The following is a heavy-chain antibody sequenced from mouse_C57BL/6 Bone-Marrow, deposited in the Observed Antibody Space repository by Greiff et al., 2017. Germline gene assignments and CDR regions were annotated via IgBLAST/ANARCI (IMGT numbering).Heavy chain of an antibody. CDR3: ARESYYYGSSPPWFAY. V-gene: IGHV1-69*01. D-gene: IGHD1-1*01. CDR2: IDPSDSYT. CDR1: GYTFTSYW. J-gene: IGHJ3*01. Sequence: QVQLQQPGAELVMPGASVKLSCKASGYTFTSYWMHWVKQRPGQGLEWIGEIDPSDSYTNYNQKFKGKSTLTVGKSSSTAYMQLSSLTSEDSAVYYCARESYYYGSSPPWFAYWGQGTLVTVSA.